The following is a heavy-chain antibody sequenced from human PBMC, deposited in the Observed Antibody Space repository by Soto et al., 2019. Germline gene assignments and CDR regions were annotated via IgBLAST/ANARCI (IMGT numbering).Heavy chain of an antibody. D-gene: IGHD2-15*01. J-gene: IGHJ5*02. V-gene: IGHV3-23*01. CDR3: VRGGGGGLFDP. Sequence: GSLRLSCAASGFPFSDHAMHWVRQTPGKGLEWVSAITGRGDSTYYADSVKGRFTISRDNAKRSLYLQMMSLTAEDTAIYYCVRGGGGGLFDPWGQGTMVTVSS. CDR2: ITGRGDST. CDR1: GFPFSDHA.